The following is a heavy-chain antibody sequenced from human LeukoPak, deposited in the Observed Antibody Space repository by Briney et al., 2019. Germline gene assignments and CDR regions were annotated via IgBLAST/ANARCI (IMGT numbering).Heavy chain of an antibody. CDR1: GGSISSGDYY. V-gene: IGHV4-39*01. CDR2: IYYSGST. CDR3: ARRDFWSGYADY. Sequence: SETLSLTCTVSGGSISSGDYYWGWIRQPPGKGLEWVGSIYYSGSTYYNPSLKSRVTISVDTSKNQFSLKLSSVTAADTAVYYCARRDFWSGYADYWGQGTLVTVSS. D-gene: IGHD3-3*01. J-gene: IGHJ4*02.